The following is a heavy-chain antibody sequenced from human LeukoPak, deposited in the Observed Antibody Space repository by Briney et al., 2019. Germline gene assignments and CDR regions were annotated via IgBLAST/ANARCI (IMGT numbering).Heavy chain of an antibody. J-gene: IGHJ5*02. Sequence: ASVKVSCKASGYTFTGYYMHWVRQAPGQGLEWMGGINPNSGGTNYAQKFQGRVTMTRDTSISTAYMELSRLRSDDTAVYYCARDRTSSYWGQGIYCTNGVCYYTNWFDPWGQGTLVTVSS. D-gene: IGHD2-8*01. CDR1: GYTFTGYY. CDR2: INPNSGGT. CDR3: ARDRTSSYWGQGIYCTNGVCYYTNWFDP. V-gene: IGHV1-2*02.